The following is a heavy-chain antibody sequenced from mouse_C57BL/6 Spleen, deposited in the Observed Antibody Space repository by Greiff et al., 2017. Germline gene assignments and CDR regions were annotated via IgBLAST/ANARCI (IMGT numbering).Heavy chain of an antibody. CDR2: INPGSGGT. Sequence: QVHVKQSGAELVRPGTSVKVSCKASGYAFTNYLIEWVKQRPGQGLEWIGVINPGSGGTNYNEKFKGKATLTADKSSSTAYMQLSSLTSEDSAVYFCARRKGGYYAMDYWGQGTSVTVSS. J-gene: IGHJ4*01. CDR3: ARRKGGYYAMDY. V-gene: IGHV1-54*01. CDR1: GYAFTNYL.